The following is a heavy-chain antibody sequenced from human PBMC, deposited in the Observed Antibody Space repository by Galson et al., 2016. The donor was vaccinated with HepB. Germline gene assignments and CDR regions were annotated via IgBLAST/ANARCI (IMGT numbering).Heavy chain of an antibody. CDR3: ARSGRRFLQNWFDP. CDR2: IIPIFGSA. Sequence: SCKASGGAFSNYAISWVRQAPGQGLEWMGGIIPIFGSANYAQRFQGRVSITADASTSTAYMELSSLRSEDTAVYYCARSGRRFLQNWFDPWGQGTLVSVSS. V-gene: IGHV1-69*01. CDR1: GGAFSNYA. D-gene: IGHD3-3*01. J-gene: IGHJ5*02.